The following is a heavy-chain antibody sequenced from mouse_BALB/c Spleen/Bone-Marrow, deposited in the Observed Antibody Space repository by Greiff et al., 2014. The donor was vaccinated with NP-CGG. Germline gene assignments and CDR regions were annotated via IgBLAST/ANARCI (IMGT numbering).Heavy chain of an antibody. J-gene: IGHJ4*01. D-gene: IGHD2-14*01. Sequence: EVKLMESGPSLVKPSQTLSLTCSVTGDSITSVYWNWIRKFPGNKLEYMGYISHSGSTYYNPSLKSRISITRDTSKNQYYLQLNSVTTEDTATYYCARAGYRYDVGYAMDYWGQGTSVTVSS. CDR2: ISHSGST. CDR1: GDSITSVY. CDR3: ARAGYRYDVGYAMDY. V-gene: IGHV3-8*02.